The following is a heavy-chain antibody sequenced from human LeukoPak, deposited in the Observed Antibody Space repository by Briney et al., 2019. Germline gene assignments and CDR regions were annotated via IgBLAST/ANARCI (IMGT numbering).Heavy chain of an antibody. V-gene: IGHV4-34*01. Sequence: SETLSLTCAVYGGSFSNYYWSWIRQPPGKGLEWIGEINHSGSTNYNPSLKSRVTISVDTSKNQFSLKLSSVTAADTAVYYCARGRAFPSGIAAAGKGDYWGQGTLVTVSS. J-gene: IGHJ4*02. CDR3: ARGRAFPSGIAAAGKGDY. D-gene: IGHD6-13*01. CDR1: GGSFSNYY. CDR2: INHSGST.